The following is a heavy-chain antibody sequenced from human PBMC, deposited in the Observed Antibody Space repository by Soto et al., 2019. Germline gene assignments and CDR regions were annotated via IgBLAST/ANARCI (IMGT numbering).Heavy chain of an antibody. J-gene: IGHJ4*02. V-gene: IGHV1-8*01. D-gene: IGHD3-22*01. Sequence: ASVKVSCKASGYTFTSYDINWVRQATGQGLEWMGWMNPNSGNTGYAQKFQGRVTMTRNTSISTAYMELSSLRSEDTAVYYCAREIRLSSGYYYHHFDYWGQGTLVTVSS. CDR1: GYTFTSYD. CDR2: MNPNSGNT. CDR3: AREIRLSSGYYYHHFDY.